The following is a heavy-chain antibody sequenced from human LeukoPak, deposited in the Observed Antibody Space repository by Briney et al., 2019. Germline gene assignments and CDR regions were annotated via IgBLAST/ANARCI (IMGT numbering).Heavy chain of an antibody. CDR2: ISGSNGNT. J-gene: IGHJ4*02. CDR1: GYTFTGYY. V-gene: IGHV1-18*04. Sequence: ASVKVSCKASGYTFTGYYMNWVRQAPGQGLEWMGWISGSNGNTNYAQKLQGRVTMTTDTSTGTAYMELRSLRSDDTAVYYCARSGRGTYYYFDYWGQGTLVTVSS. D-gene: IGHD1-26*01. CDR3: ARSGRGTYYYFDY.